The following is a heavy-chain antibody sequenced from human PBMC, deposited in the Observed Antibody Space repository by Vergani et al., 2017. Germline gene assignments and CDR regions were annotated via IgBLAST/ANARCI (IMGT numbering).Heavy chain of an antibody. Sequence: QLQLQESDSRLVNPSQTLALTCTLSGDAISRDTYSWNWVRQPPGKPLEWIGSVYYSENTNYNPSLKTRVTISVDTSKNQFSLTLTSVTAADTAVYYCASDTHSGQRADRWVQGILVTVTS. CDR1: GDAISRDTYS. J-gene: IGHJ5*02. CDR3: ASDTHSGQRADR. CDR2: VYYSENT. D-gene: IGHD6-19*01. V-gene: IGHV4-30-2*02.